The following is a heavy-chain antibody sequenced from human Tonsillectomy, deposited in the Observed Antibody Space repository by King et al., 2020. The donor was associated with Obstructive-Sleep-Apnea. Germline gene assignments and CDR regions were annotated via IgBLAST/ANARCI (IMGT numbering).Heavy chain of an antibody. D-gene: IGHD4-17*01. Sequence: VQLVESGGGLFKPGGSLILSCAASGFTFSSYSMNWVRQAPGNGLEWVSSISSSSSYISYADSLKGRFTISRDNAKNSLYLQMNSLRAEETAVYYCAKDYGDYGYWGQGTLVTVSS. CDR1: GFTFSSYS. J-gene: IGHJ4*02. CDR2: ISSSSSYI. V-gene: IGHV3-21*01. CDR3: AKDYGDYGY.